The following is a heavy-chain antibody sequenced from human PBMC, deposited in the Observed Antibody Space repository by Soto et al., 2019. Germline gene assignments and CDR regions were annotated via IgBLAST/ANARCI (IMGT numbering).Heavy chain of an antibody. CDR1: GGSISSRDW. Sequence: QVQLQESGPGLVKPSGTLSVTCDVSGGSISSRDWWTWVRQAPGKGLEWIGKIYHGGGTNYSPSLKSRVTMSIDKSGKSFSLDLSSVTAADTAVYFCAAGNVDSMLESWGRGTLVTVSS. CDR3: AAGNVDSMLES. J-gene: IGHJ4*02. D-gene: IGHD3-3*01. V-gene: IGHV4-4*02. CDR2: IYHGGGT.